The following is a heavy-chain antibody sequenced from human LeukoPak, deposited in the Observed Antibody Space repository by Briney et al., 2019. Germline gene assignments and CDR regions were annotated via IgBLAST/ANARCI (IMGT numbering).Heavy chain of an antibody. D-gene: IGHD4-17*01. J-gene: IGHJ6*02. V-gene: IGHV4-59*08. Sequence: ETLSLTCTVSGGSISSYYWSWIRQPPGKGLEWIGYIYYSGSTNYNPSLKSRVTISVDTSRNQFSLKLSSVTAADMAVYYCARCSRNDYGDYNDGYGMDVWGQGTTVTVSS. CDR2: IYYSGST. CDR3: ARCSRNDYGDYNDGYGMDV. CDR1: GGSISSYY.